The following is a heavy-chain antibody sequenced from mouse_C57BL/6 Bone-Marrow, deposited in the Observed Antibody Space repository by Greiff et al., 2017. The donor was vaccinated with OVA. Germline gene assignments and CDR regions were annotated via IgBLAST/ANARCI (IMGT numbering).Heavy chain of an antibody. D-gene: IGHD2-4*01. CDR2: ISDGGSYT. CDR1: GFTFSSYA. V-gene: IGHV5-4*01. CDR3: ARDDYDGWYFDV. Sequence: EVQRVESGGGLVKPGGSLKLSCAASGFTFSSYAMSWVRQTPEKRLEWVATISDGGSYTYYPDNVKGRFTISRDNAKNNLYLQMSHLKSEDTAMYYCARDDYDGWYFDVWGTGTTVTVSS. J-gene: IGHJ1*03.